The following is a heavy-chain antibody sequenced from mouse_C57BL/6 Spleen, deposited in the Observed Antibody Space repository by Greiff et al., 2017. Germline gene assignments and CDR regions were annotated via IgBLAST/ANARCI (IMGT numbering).Heavy chain of an antibody. CDR2: IDPENGDT. CDR1: GFNIKDDY. CDR3: TTDDYDVERYFDV. V-gene: IGHV14-4*01. J-gene: IGHJ1*03. Sequence: EVQLQQSGAELVRPGASVKLSCTASGFNIKDDYMHWVKQRPEQGLEWIGRIDPENGDTEYASKFQGKATITADTSSNTAYLQLSSLTSEDTAVYYCTTDDYDVERYFDVWGTGTTVTVSS. D-gene: IGHD2-4*01.